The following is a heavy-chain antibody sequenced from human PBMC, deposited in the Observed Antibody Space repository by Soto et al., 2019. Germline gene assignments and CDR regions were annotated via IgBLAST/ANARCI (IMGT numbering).Heavy chain of an antibody. D-gene: IGHD2-21*01. Sequence: QVQLVESGGGVVQPGRSLRLSCAASGFTFSSYGMHWVRQAPGKGLEWVAVISYDGSNKYYADSVKGRFTISRDNSKNTLYLQMNSLRAEDTAVYYCAKDLLMHSPPAGWFDPWGQGTLVTVSS. CDR1: GFTFSSYG. CDR3: AKDLLMHSPPAGWFDP. V-gene: IGHV3-30*18. CDR2: ISYDGSNK. J-gene: IGHJ5*02.